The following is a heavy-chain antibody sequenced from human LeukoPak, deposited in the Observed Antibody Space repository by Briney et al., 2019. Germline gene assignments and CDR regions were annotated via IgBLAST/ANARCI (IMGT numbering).Heavy chain of an antibody. CDR1: GDSVSSNSAA. V-gene: IGHV6-1*01. J-gene: IGHJ5*02. Sequence: SQTLSHTCAISGDSVSSNSAAWNCIRQSPSRGLEWLGRTYYRSKWYNDYAVSVKSRITINPDTSKNQFSLQLNSVTPEDTAVYYCAGERYDRPLTWGQGTLVTVSS. CDR2: TYYRSKWYN. D-gene: IGHD2-15*01. CDR3: AGERYDRPLT.